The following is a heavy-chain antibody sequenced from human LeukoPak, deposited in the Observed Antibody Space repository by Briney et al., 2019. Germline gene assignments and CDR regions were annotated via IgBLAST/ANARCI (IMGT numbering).Heavy chain of an antibody. CDR2: IYSGGST. V-gene: IGHV3-66*01. J-gene: IGHJ4*02. D-gene: IGHD2-2*01. CDR3: ASGGYCSSTSCSFTAFDY. Sequence: GGFLRLSCAASGFTVSSNYMNWVRQAPGKGLEWVSVIYSGGSTYYTDSVKGRFTISRDNSKNTLYLQMSSLRAEDTAVYYCASGGYCSSTSCSFTAFDYWGQGTLVTVSS. CDR1: GFTVSSNY.